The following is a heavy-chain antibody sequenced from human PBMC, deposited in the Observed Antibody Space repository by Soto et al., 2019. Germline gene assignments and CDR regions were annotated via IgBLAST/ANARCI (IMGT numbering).Heavy chain of an antibody. CDR2: IGAAGDT. CDR1: GFTFSTSD. J-gene: IGHJ4*01. CDR3: AREAPGGPNGLCYNYPEY. D-gene: IGHD2-8*01. V-gene: IGHV3-13*01. Sequence: GGSLRLSCAASGFTFSTSDFHWVRQVKGKGLEWVSAIGAAGDTYYAASVKGRFTISRENAKNSVYLQMDSLSAGDTAVYYCAREAPGGPNGLCYNYPEYWGHGTLVTVSS.